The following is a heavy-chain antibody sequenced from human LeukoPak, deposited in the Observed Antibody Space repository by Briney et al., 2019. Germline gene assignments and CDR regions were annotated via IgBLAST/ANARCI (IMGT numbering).Heavy chain of an antibody. D-gene: IGHD3-10*01. CDR1: GYTFTSYG. Sequence: GASVKVSCKASGYTFTSYGIRWVRQAPGQGFEWMGWISVYNGNTNYAQKLQGRGTITTETTTSTAYIEVRSLRFDDTAVYYCARFRAGVGKPYGDYWGQGTLVTVSS. CDR2: ISVYNGNT. J-gene: IGHJ4*02. CDR3: ARFRAGVGKPYGDY. V-gene: IGHV1-18*01.